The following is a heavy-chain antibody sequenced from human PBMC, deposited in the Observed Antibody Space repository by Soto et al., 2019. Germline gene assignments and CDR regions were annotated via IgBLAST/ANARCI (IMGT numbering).Heavy chain of an antibody. Sequence: GGSLRLSCAASGFTFSRFWMHWVRQAPGKGLVWVSRINTDGSSTTYADSVKGRFTISRDNAKNTLYLQMDSLRAEDTGVYYCTRDPGAYSSTWSFYFDSWGQGTLVTVYS. D-gene: IGHD6-13*01. V-gene: IGHV3-74*01. J-gene: IGHJ4*02. CDR3: TRDPGAYSSTWSFYFDS. CDR1: GFTFSRFW. CDR2: INTDGSST.